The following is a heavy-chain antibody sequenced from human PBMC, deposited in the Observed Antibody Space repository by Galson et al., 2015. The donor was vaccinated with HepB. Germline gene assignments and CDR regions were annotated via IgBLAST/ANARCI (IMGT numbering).Heavy chain of an antibody. CDR2: ISGDNGKT. Sequence: SVKVSCKASGYKFTNYGISWVRQAPGQGLEWMGWISGDNGKTNYAQKFQGRVTMTRDTSISTAYMELSRLRSDDTAVYYCARDRTTTVTTFLSLGWCDPWGQGTLVTVSS. CDR3: ARDRTTTVTTFLSLGWCDP. D-gene: IGHD4-17*01. J-gene: IGHJ5*02. CDR1: GYKFTNYG. V-gene: IGHV1-18*04.